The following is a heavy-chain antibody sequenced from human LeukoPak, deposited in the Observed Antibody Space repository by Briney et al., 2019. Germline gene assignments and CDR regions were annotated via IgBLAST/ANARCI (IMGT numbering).Heavy chain of an antibody. CDR2: ISSSGSTI. V-gene: IGHV3-48*03. CDR3: ARGTTMYYDFWSGPMDV. Sequence: QPGGSLRLSCAASGFTFSSYEMNWVRQAPGKGLEWVSYISSSGSTIYYADSVKGRFTISRDNAKNSLYLQMNSRRAEDTAVYYCARGTTMYYDFWSGPMDVWGQGTTVTVSS. CDR1: GFTFSSYE. J-gene: IGHJ6*02. D-gene: IGHD3-3*01.